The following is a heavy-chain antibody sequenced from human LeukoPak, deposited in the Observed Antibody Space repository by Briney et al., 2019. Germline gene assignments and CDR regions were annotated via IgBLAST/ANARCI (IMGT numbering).Heavy chain of an antibody. CDR1: GYSFTSYW. CDR2: IYPGDSDT. CDR3: ARHKRRSSIAAAGFYYYYGMDV. D-gene: IGHD6-13*01. J-gene: IGHJ6*02. Sequence: GESLKISCKGSGYSFTSYWIGWVRQMPGKGLEWIGIIYPGDSDTRYSPSFQGQVTISADKSIRTAYLQWSSLKASDTAMYYCARHKRRSSIAAAGFYYYYGMDVWGQGTTVTVSS. V-gene: IGHV5-51*01.